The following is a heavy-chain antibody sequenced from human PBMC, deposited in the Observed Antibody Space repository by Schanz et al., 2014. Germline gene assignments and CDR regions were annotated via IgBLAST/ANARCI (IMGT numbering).Heavy chain of an antibody. V-gene: IGHV1-2*02. CDR2: ISAYNGNT. D-gene: IGHD2-21*01. J-gene: IGHJ4*02. Sequence: QVQLVQSGAEVKKPGASVKVSCKASGYTFTGYYLHWVRQAPGQGLEWMGWISAYNGNTNYAQKFRGAVTLTTDTSTDTAYLELTSLRSEDTAVYYCARDRLECGAECYSVEVFEIWGQGTLVIVSS. CDR3: ARDRLECGAECYSVEVFEI. CDR1: GYTFTGYY.